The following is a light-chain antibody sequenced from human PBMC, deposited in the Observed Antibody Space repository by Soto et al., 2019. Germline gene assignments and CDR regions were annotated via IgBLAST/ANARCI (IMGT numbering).Light chain of an antibody. J-gene: IGKJ1*01. Sequence: DIQMTQSPSTLSASVGDRVTITCRASQSSDKWLAWYQQKPGKAPKLLIYKASILQSGVPSRFSGSGSGTEFTLTISSLQPDDVGSYFCQQYSRFSWTFGQGTKVEIK. CDR3: QQYSRFSWT. V-gene: IGKV1-5*03. CDR1: QSSDKW. CDR2: KAS.